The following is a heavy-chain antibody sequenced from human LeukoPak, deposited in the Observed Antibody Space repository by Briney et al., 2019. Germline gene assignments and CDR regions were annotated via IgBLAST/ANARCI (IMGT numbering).Heavy chain of an antibody. CDR1: GGSISSGDYY. CDR2: IYTSGST. V-gene: IGHV4-61*02. CDR3: ARAANYYDSSGYSES. J-gene: IGHJ4*02. Sequence: TPSETLSLTCTVSGGSISSGDYYWSWIRQPAGKGLEWIGRIYTSGSTNYNPSLKSRVTISVDTSKNQFSLKLSSVTAADTAVYYCARAANYYDSSGYSESWGQGTLVTVSS. D-gene: IGHD3-22*01.